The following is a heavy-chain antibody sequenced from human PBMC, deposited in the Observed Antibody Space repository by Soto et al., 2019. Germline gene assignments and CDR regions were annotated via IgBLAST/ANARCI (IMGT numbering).Heavy chain of an antibody. CDR2: INHSGSA. Sequence: SETLSLTXVVYGGSFSGHFWSWIRQPPGKGLEWIGEINHSGSANYNPSLKSRVTISVDTSKNQFSLKLTSVTAADTAVYYCAGWAVGIMIFGVPKDYWSQGTQVTVSS. J-gene: IGHJ4*02. CDR1: GGSFSGHF. V-gene: IGHV4-34*01. D-gene: IGHD3-3*01. CDR3: AGWAVGIMIFGVPKDY.